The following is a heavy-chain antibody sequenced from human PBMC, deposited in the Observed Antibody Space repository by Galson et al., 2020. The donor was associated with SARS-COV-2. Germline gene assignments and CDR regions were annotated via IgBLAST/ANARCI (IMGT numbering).Heavy chain of an antibody. Sequence: ETSETLSLTCAVYGGSFSGYYWSWIRQPPGKGLEWIGEINHSGRTNYNPSLKSRVTISVDTSKNQFSLKLSSVTAADTAVYYCARFTTYYYDSSGYYGDAFDIWGQGTMVTVSS. V-gene: IGHV4-34*01. D-gene: IGHD3-22*01. CDR1: GGSFSGYY. CDR3: ARFTTYYYDSSGYYGDAFDI. CDR2: INHSGRT. J-gene: IGHJ3*02.